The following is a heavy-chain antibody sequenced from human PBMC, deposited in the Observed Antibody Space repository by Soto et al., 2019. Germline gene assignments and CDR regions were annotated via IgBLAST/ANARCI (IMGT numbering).Heavy chain of an antibody. Sequence: VASVKVSCKASGGTFSSYAISWVRQAPGQGLEWMGGIIPIFGTANYAQKFRGRVTITADESTSTAYMELSSLRSEDTAVYYCARDLAGDYARYYGMDVWGQGTTVTVSS. D-gene: IGHD4-17*01. J-gene: IGHJ6*02. CDR3: ARDLAGDYARYYGMDV. CDR1: GGTFSSYA. V-gene: IGHV1-69*13. CDR2: IIPIFGTA.